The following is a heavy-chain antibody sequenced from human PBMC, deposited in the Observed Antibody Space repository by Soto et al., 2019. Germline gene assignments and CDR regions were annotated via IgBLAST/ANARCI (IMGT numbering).Heavy chain of an antibody. Sequence: ASVKVSCKASGYTFTSYAMHWVRQAPGQRLEWMGWINAGNGNTKYSQKFQGRVTITRDTSASTAYMELSSLKSEDTAVYYCARPTSRLRLGELSSWGQGTLVTVSS. V-gene: IGHV1-3*01. CDR3: ARPTSRLRLGELSS. J-gene: IGHJ5*02. CDR1: GYTFTSYA. CDR2: INAGNGNT. D-gene: IGHD3-16*02.